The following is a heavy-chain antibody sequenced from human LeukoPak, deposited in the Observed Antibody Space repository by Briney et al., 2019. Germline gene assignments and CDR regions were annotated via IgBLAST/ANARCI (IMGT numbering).Heavy chain of an antibody. D-gene: IGHD3-10*01. J-gene: IGHJ5*02. CDR3: VRSFRYNWFDP. V-gene: IGHV4-30-4*07. Sequence: PSETLSLTCTVSGGSISSGGYSWSWIRQPPGKGMEFIAYIYYTGNTYFNPSLKSRVTISVDTSKNQFSLKLTSVTAADTAVYYCVRSFRYNWFDPWGQGTLVTVSS. CDR1: GGSISSGGYS. CDR2: IYYTGNT.